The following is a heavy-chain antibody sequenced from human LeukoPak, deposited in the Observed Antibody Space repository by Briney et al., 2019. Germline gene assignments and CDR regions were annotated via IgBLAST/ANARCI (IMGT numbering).Heavy chain of an antibody. V-gene: IGHV1-2*02. D-gene: IGHD6-19*01. CDR1: GYTFTAYY. Sequence: GASVKVSCKASGYTFTAYYIHWVRQATGQGLEWRGWIYPNSGGTSSAQKFQGRVTMTRDTSISTAYMELSRLRSDDTAVYYCARGSNSGWLFDYWGQGTLVTVSS. J-gene: IGHJ4*02. CDR2: IYPNSGGT. CDR3: ARGSNSGWLFDY.